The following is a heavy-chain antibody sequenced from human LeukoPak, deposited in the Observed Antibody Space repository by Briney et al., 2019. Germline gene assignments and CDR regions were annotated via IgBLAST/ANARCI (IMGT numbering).Heavy chain of an antibody. V-gene: IGHV3-30*02. J-gene: IGHJ4*02. CDR2: IRYDGSNK. CDR3: APRVVVIAAPFDY. D-gene: IGHD2-21*01. CDR1: GFTFSSYG. Sequence: GGSLRLSCAASGFTFSSYGMHWVRQAPGKGLEWGAFIRYDGSNKSYSDSVRGRFTISRDNSKNTLYLQMNSLRVEDAAVYYCAPRVVVIAAPFDYWGQGTLVTVSS.